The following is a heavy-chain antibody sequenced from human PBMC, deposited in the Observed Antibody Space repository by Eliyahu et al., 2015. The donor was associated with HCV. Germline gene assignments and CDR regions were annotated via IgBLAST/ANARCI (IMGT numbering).Heavy chain of an antibody. CDR2: HYRHGGN. CDR1: CDSITGGTNY. Sequence: QVQLQESGPGLVKASQTLSLTCTVSCDSITGGTNYWSWIRLPAGKGLEWIGRHYRHGGNHYHPSLKSRVTISLDTSMNRFSLNLNSVTAADTAVYYCARVRESRSGYWGEFDYWGQGTLVTVSS. D-gene: IGHD3-16*01. J-gene: IGHJ4*02. CDR3: ARVRESRSGYWGEFDY. V-gene: IGHV4-61*02.